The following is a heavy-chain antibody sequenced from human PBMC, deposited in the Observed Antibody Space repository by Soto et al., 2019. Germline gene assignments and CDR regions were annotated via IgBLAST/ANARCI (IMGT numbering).Heavy chain of an antibody. D-gene: IGHD1-7*01. Sequence: GGSLRLSCAASGFTFSDYYTSWIRQAPGKGLEWVSYISSSGSTIYYADSVKGRFTISRDNAKNSLYLQMNSLRAEDTAVYYCARDRTGTTTPHYYYYYYMDVWGKGTTITVSS. CDR2: ISSSGSTI. CDR3: ARDRTGTTTPHYYYYYYMDV. CDR1: GFTFSDYY. V-gene: IGHV3-11*01. J-gene: IGHJ6*03.